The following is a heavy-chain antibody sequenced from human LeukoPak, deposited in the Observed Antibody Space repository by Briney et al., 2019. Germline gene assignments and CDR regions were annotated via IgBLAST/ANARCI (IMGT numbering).Heavy chain of an antibody. J-gene: IGHJ4*02. D-gene: IGHD4-17*01. CDR1: GYTFTGYY. Sequence: ASVNVSCKASGYTFTGYYMHWVRQAPGQGLAWMGWINPNSGGTNYAQKFQGRVTMTRDTSISTAYMELSRLRSDDTAVYYCARALAVTTLALDYWGQGTLVTVSS. V-gene: IGHV1-2*02. CDR3: ARALAVTTLALDY. CDR2: INPNSGGT.